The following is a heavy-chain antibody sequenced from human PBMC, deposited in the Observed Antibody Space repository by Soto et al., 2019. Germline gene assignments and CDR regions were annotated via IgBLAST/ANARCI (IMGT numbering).Heavy chain of an antibody. Sequence: SETLSLTCTVSGGSISSGDYYWSWIRQPPGKGLEWIGYIYYSGSTYYNPSLKSRVTISVDTSKNQFSLKLSSVTAADTAVYYCAGEGGIVVVPAASNWFDPWGQGTLVTVSS. CDR1: GGSISSGDYY. D-gene: IGHD2-2*01. V-gene: IGHV4-30-4*01. CDR2: IYYSGST. CDR3: AGEGGIVVVPAASNWFDP. J-gene: IGHJ5*02.